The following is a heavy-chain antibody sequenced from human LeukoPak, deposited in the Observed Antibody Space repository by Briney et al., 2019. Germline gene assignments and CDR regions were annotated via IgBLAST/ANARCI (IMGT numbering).Heavy chain of an antibody. Sequence: PSETLSLTCAVYGGSFSGYYWSWIRQPPGKGLEWIGEINDSGSPNYNPPLKSRVTISEDTSKKQFSLNLRSVTAADTAVYYCARNGGTPDAFDIWGQGTMVTVSS. V-gene: IGHV4-34*01. J-gene: IGHJ3*02. D-gene: IGHD1-1*01. CDR3: ARNGGTPDAFDI. CDR1: GGSFSGYY. CDR2: INDSGSP.